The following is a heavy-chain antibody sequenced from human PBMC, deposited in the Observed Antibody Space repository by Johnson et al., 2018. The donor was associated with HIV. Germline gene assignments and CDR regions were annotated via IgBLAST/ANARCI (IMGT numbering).Heavy chain of an antibody. J-gene: IGHJ3*02. D-gene: IGHD5-18*01. CDR3: ARENVDTAMADAFDI. CDR1: GFTFSSYY. Sequence: QVQLVESGGGLVQPGGSLRLSCAASGFTFSSYYMSWIRQAPGKGLEWLSYISSSGSNRDYSDSVKGRFTISRDNAKNTLYLQMNSLRAEDTAVYYCARENVDTAMADAFDIWGQGTMVTVSS. CDR2: ISSSGSNR. V-gene: IGHV3-11*04.